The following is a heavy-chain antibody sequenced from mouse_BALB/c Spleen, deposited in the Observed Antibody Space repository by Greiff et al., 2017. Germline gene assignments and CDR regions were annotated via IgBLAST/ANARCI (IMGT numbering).Heavy chain of an antibody. V-gene: IGHV5-6-5*01. CDR3: ARGTNDLDY. CDR1: GFTFSSYA. D-gene: IGHD2-3*01. J-gene: IGHJ2*01. Sequence: DVQLVESGGGLVKPGGSLKLSCAASGFTFSSYAMSWVRQTPEKRLEWVASISSGGSTYYPDSVKGRFTISRDNARNILYLQMSSLRSEDTAMYYCARGTNDLDYWGQGTTLTVSS. CDR2: ISSGGST.